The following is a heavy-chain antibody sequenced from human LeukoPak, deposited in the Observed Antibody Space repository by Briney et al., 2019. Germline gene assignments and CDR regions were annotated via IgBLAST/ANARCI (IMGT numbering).Heavy chain of an antibody. V-gene: IGHV1-46*01. CDR3: AGDNSVGDNAWWFDP. Sequence: ASVKVSCKASGYTFTGYYMHWVRQAPGQGHDWKGLINPTGGSTGYAQKFQGRVTMTRDIFTSTDYMELSSLRSEDTAIYYCAGDNSVGDNAWWFDPWGQGTLVTVSS. J-gene: IGHJ5*02. CDR2: INPTGGST. D-gene: IGHD1-26*01. CDR1: GYTFTGYY.